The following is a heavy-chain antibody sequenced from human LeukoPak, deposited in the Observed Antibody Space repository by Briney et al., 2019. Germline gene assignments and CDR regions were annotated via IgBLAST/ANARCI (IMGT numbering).Heavy chain of an antibody. CDR3: AREPCIGGSCYRGDY. Sequence: GGSLRLSCAASGFTFSSYSMNWVRQAPGKGLEWVSSISSSSSYIKYADSVKGRFTISRDNAKNSLYLQMNSLRAEDTAVYYCAREPCIGGSCYRGDYWGQGTLVTVSS. CDR1: GFTFSSYS. V-gene: IGHV3-21*01. J-gene: IGHJ4*02. CDR2: ISSSSSYI. D-gene: IGHD2-15*01.